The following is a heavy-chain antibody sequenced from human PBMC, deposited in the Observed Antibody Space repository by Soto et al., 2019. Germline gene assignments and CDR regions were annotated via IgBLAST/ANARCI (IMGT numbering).Heavy chain of an antibody. CDR3: AKDREYSSSAPGF. CDR2: ISYDGSNK. Sequence: PGGSLRLSCAASGFTFSSYGMHWVRQAPGKGLEWVAVISYDGSNKYYADSVKGRFTISRDNSKNTLYLQMNSLRAEDTAVYYCAKDREYSSSAPGFWGQGTLATVSS. CDR1: GFTFSSYG. J-gene: IGHJ4*02. D-gene: IGHD6-6*01. V-gene: IGHV3-30*18.